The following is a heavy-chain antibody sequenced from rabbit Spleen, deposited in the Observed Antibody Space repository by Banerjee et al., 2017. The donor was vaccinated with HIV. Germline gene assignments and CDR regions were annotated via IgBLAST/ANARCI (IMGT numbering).Heavy chain of an antibody. D-gene: IGHD5-1*01. CDR2: IRTSDSRT. CDR1: GFSFSYSYF. Sequence: QEQLEESGGDLVKSGASLTLTCTASGFSFSYSYFLCWVRQAPGKGLELIACIRTSDSRTWYASWVNGRFTISRSTGLSTVDLKMTSLTAADTATYFCARGDDGVGYGSDLWGPGTLVTVS. J-gene: IGHJ4*01. V-gene: IGHV1S43*01. CDR3: ARGDDGVGYGSDL.